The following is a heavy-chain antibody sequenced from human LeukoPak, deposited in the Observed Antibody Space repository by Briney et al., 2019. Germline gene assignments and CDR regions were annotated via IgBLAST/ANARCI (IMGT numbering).Heavy chain of an antibody. CDR1: GFTFDDYA. Sequence: GRSLRLSCAASGFTFDDYAMHWVRQAPGKGLEWVSGISWNSGSIGYADSVKGRFTISIDNAKNSLYLQMNSLRAEDTALYYCAKVGSGEGYYFDYWGQGTLVTVSS. V-gene: IGHV3-9*01. D-gene: IGHD6-19*01. J-gene: IGHJ4*02. CDR2: ISWNSGSI. CDR3: AKVGSGEGYYFDY.